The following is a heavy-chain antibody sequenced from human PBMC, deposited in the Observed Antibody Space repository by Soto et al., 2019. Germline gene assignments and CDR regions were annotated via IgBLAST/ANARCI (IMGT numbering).Heavy chain of an antibody. V-gene: IGHV1-18*01. J-gene: IGHJ5*02. D-gene: IGHD3-9*01. CDR2: ISAYNGNT. Sequence: ASVKVSCKASGYTFTSYGISWVRQAPGQGLEWMGWISAYNGNTNYAQKLQGRVTMTTDTSTSTAYMELRSLRSDDTAVYYCARGPELRYFDWLPLGESWFDPWGQGTLVTVSS. CDR3: ARGPELRYFDWLPLGESWFDP. CDR1: GYTFTSYG.